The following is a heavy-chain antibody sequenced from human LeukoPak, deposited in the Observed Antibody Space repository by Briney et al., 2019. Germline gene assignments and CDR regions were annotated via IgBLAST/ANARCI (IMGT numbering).Heavy chain of an antibody. CDR2: ISSSGSTR. J-gene: IGHJ1*01. CDR1: GFTFSDNY. Sequence: GGTLRLSCAASGFTFSDNYMSWIRQAPGTGLEWVSYISSSGSTRYYADSVQGRCTISRDKAKNSLYLQMNSLTAEDTAVYYCASGGPLAYCGGDCHHWGQGTLVTVSS. V-gene: IGHV3-11*01. CDR3: ASGGPLAYCGGDCHH. D-gene: IGHD2-21*01.